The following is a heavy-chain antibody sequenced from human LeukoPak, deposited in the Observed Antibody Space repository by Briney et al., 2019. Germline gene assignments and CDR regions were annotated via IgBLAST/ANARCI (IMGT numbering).Heavy chain of an antibody. D-gene: IGHD4-23*01. CDR3: ARERVRVGYGGNSRYDAFDI. J-gene: IGHJ3*02. Sequence: KASQTLSLTCTVSGGSISSGSYYWSWIRQPAGKGLEWIGRIYTSGSTNYNPSLKSRVTISVDTSKNQFSLKLSSVTAADTAVYYCARERVRVGYGGNSRYDAFDIWGQGTMVTVSS. CDR1: GGSISSGSYY. V-gene: IGHV4-61*02. CDR2: IYTSGST.